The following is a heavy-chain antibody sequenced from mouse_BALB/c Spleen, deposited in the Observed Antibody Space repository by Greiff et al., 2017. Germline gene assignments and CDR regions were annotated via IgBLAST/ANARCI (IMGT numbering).Heavy chain of an antibody. D-gene: IGHD2-4*01. CDR2: IDPETGGT. J-gene: IGHJ2*01. CDR1: GYTFTDYE. V-gene: IGHV1-15*01. CDR3: TRFDYDFDY. Sequence: QVHVKQSGAELVRPGASVTLSCKASGYTFTDYEMHWVKQTPVHGLEWIGAIDPETGGTAYNQKFKGKATLTADKSSSTAYMELRSLTSEDSAVYYCTRFDYDFDYWGQGTTLTVSS.